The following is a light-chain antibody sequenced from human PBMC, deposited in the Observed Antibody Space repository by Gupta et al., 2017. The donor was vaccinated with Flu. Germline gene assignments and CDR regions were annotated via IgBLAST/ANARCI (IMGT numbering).Light chain of an antibody. J-gene: IGKJ2*01. CDR1: QSIASW. Sequence: DIQMTQSPSTLSASVGDRVTITCRASQSIASWLAWYQQKPGRAPKLLTYKKSTLESGVPSRFSGSGSGTQFTLTISSLQADDSATYFCQQYSSYSRTFGQGTKVEI. V-gene: IGKV1-5*03. CDR2: KKS. CDR3: QQYSSYSRT.